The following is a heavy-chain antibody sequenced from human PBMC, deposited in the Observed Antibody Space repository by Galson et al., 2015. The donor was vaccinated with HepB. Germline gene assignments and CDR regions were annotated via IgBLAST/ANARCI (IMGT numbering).Heavy chain of an antibody. CDR2: ISSSSGYI. CDR1: GFTFSSYS. V-gene: IGHV3-21*01. Sequence: SLRLSCAASGFTFSSYSMNWVRQAPGKGLEWVSSISSSSGYIYYADSLKGRFTISRDNAKNSLYLQMNSLRAEDTAVYYCARGLGDILTGDNWFDPWGQGTLVTVSS. CDR3: ARGLGDILTGDNWFDP. J-gene: IGHJ5*02. D-gene: IGHD3-9*01.